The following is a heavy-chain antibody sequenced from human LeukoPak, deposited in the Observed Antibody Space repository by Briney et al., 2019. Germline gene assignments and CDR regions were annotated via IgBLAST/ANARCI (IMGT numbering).Heavy chain of an antibody. J-gene: IGHJ5*02. CDR2: FDPEDGET. CDR1: GYTLTELS. V-gene: IGHV1-24*01. CDR3: ATLKRITIFGVVISRGNWFDP. D-gene: IGHD3-3*01. Sequence: ASVTVSCKVSGYTLTELSMHWVRQAPGKGLEWMGGFDPEDGETIYAQKFQGRVTMTEDTSTDTAYMELSSLRSEDTAVYYCATLKRITIFGVVISRGNWFDPWGQGTLVTVSS.